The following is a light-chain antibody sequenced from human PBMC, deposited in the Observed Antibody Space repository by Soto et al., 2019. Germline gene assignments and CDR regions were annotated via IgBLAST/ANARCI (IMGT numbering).Light chain of an antibody. CDR3: SSYTTSSTPCV. Sequence: QSALTQPASVSGSPGQSITISCTGTSSDIGGYNYVSWYQQHPGKAPKLMIYDVSNRPSGVSNRFSGSKSGNTASLTISGLQAEDEAVYYCSSYTTSSTPCVFGGGTKLTVL. CDR1: SSDIGGYNY. V-gene: IGLV2-14*01. CDR2: DVS. J-gene: IGLJ2*01.